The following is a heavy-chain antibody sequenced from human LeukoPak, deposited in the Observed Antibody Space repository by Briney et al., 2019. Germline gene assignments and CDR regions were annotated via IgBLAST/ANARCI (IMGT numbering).Heavy chain of an antibody. D-gene: IGHD1-26*01. CDR1: GFTFSSYV. J-gene: IGHJ4*02. CDR2: ISYDGSNE. CDR3: AKRGAEVGATVAPGDY. Sequence: PGGSLLLSCAASGFTFSSYVMHWVRQAPGKGLEWVAIISYDGSNEYYADPVKGRFTISRDNSKNTLYLQMNSLRAKDTAVYYCAKRGAEVGATVAPGDYWGQGTLVTVSS. V-gene: IGHV3-30*04.